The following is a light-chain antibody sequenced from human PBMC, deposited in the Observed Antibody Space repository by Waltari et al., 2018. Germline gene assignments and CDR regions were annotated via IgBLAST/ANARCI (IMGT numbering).Light chain of an antibody. CDR1: SGSVSTTSY. CDR3: ALYMGSGIWV. V-gene: IGLV8-61*01. CDR2: KAD. Sequence: QTVVTQEPSLSVSPGGTVTLTCALSSGSVSTTSYATWYQQSPGQAPRTLVYKADSRSSGVPDRCSGSIRGNKAALTITGAQADDESDYYCALYMGSGIWVFGGGTKLTVL. J-gene: IGLJ3*02.